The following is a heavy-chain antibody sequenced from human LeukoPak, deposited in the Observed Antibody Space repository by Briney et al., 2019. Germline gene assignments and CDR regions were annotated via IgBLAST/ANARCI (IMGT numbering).Heavy chain of an antibody. V-gene: IGHV1-18*01. D-gene: IGHD2-15*01. CDR1: GYTFGSYG. J-gene: IGHJ3*02. CDR3: ARETYCSGGSCYKGNAFDI. Sequence: ASVKVSCKTSGYTFGSYGITWVRQAPGQGLEWMGWISGYNGNTNYAQKFQGRVIMTTDTSTSTAYMELRSLRSDDTAVYYCARETYCSGGSCYKGNAFDIWGQGTMVTVSS. CDR2: ISGYNGNT.